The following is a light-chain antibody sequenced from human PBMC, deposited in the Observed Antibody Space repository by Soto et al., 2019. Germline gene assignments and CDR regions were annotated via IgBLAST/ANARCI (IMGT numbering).Light chain of an antibody. CDR3: TSYTSSTKYV. CDR2: EVS. CDR1: SSDVGGSNF. J-gene: IGLJ1*01. Sequence: QSALTQPASVSGSPGQSITISCTGSSSDVGGSNFVSWYQRHPGKAPKLMIYEVSNRPSGVSDRFSGSKSGNTASLTISGLQAEDEADYYCTSYTSSTKYVFGTGTKLTVL. V-gene: IGLV2-14*01.